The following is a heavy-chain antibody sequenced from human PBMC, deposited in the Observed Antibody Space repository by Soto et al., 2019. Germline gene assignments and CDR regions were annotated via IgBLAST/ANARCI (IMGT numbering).Heavy chain of an antibody. CDR3: ARDNIVRTMDLLDY. J-gene: IGHJ4*02. V-gene: IGHV6-1*01. CDR2: TYYKSKWYN. Sequence: SQTLSLTCAISGDSVSSNSAAWNWIRQSPSRGLEWLGRTYYKSKWYNDYSMSLKGRITIDPDTSKNQFSLHLNSVTPEDTAVYYCARDNIVRTMDLLDYWGQGTLVTV. CDR1: GDSVSSNSAA. D-gene: IGHD1-26*01.